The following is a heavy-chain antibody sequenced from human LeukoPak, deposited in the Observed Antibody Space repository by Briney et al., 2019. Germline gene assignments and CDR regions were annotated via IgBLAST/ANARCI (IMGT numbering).Heavy chain of an antibody. V-gene: IGHV4-59*01. CDR3: ARARYDFWSADLPRYFDY. J-gene: IGHJ4*02. CDR2: IYYSGTT. CDR1: GGSISSYY. D-gene: IGHD3-3*01. Sequence: NPSETLSLTCTVSGGSISSYYWTWIRQPPGKGLEWIGYIYYSGTTNYNPSLKSRVTISVDTPKNQFSLKLSSVTAADTAVYYCARARYDFWSADLPRYFDYWGQGTLVTVSS.